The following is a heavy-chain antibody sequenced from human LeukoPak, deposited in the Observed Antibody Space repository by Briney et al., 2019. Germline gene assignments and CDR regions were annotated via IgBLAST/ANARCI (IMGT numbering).Heavy chain of an antibody. V-gene: IGHV3-23*01. D-gene: IGHD6-19*01. CDR1: GFTFSSYA. Sequence: GGSLGLSCAASGFTFSSYAMSWVRQAPGKGLEWVSAISGSGGSTYYADSVKGRFTISRDNSKNTLYLQMNSLRAEDTAVYYCAKAGLAVAASYYFDYWGQGTLVTVSS. CDR3: AKAGLAVAASYYFDY. CDR2: ISGSGGST. J-gene: IGHJ4*02.